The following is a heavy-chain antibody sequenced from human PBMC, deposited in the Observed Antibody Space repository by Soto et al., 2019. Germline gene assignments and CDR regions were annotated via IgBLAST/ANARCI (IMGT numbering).Heavy chain of an antibody. V-gene: IGHV3-23*01. CDR3: AKEPLITMIVVPPPGAFDY. J-gene: IGHJ4*02. CDR2: ISGSGGST. CDR1: GFTFSSYA. Sequence: GGSLRLSCAASGFTFSSYAMSWVRQAPGKGLEWVSAISGSGGSTYYADSVKGRFTISRDNSKNTLYLQMNSLRAEDTAVYYCAKEPLITMIVVPPPGAFDYWGQGTLVTVSS. D-gene: IGHD3-22*01.